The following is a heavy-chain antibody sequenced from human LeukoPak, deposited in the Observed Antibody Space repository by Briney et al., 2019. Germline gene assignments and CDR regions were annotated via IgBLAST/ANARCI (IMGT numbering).Heavy chain of an antibody. CDR1: GYTFTSYY. J-gene: IGHJ4*02. V-gene: IGHV1-46*01. D-gene: IGHD6-13*01. CDR3: ARERKAAAGTGSWDY. Sequence: GASVKVSCKASGYTFTSYYMHWARQAPGQGLEWMGIINPSGGSTSYAQKFQGRVTMTRDTSTSTVYMELSSLRSEDTAVYYCARERKAAAGTGSWDYWGQGTLVTVSS. CDR2: INPSGGST.